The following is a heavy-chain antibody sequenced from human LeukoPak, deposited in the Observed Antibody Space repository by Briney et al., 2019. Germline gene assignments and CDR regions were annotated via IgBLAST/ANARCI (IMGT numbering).Heavy chain of an antibody. CDR1: GGSFSGYY. CDR2: INHSGST. D-gene: IGHD2-2*01. V-gene: IGHV4-34*01. J-gene: IGHJ5*02. Sequence: SETLSLTYAVYGGSFSGYYWSWIRQPPGKGLEWIGEINHSGSTNYNPSLKSRVTTSVDTSKNQFSLKLSSVTAADKAVYYCARGGRFVSTNWFDPWGQGTLVTVSS. CDR3: ARGGRFVSTNWFDP.